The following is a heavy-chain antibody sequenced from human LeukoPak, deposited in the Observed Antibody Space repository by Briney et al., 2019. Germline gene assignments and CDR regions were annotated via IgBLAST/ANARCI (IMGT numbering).Heavy chain of an antibody. D-gene: IGHD6-19*01. CDR3: ARDYLSRYSSGWYSSFDI. J-gene: IGHJ3*02. CDR2: IFPIFGTA. V-gene: IGHV1-69*06. CDR1: GATFSSYA. Sequence: GASVKVSCKASGATFSSYAISWVRQAPGQGLEWMGGIFPIFGTANYAQKFQGRVTITADKSTSTAYMELSSLRSEDTAVYYCARDYLSRYSSGWYSSFDIWGQGTMVTVSS.